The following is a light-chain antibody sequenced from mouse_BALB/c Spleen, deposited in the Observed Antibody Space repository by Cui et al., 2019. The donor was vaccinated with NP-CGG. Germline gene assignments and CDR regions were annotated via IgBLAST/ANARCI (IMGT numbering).Light chain of an antibody. V-gene: IGLV1*01. CDR3: ALWYSNHWV. CDR1: TGAVTTSNY. CDR2: GTN. Sequence: VIQESALTTSPGETVTLTCRSSTGAVTTSNYANWVQEKPDHLFTGLIGGTNNRVPGVPARFSGSLIGDKAALTITGAQTEDEAIYFCALWYSNHWVFGGGTKLTVL. J-gene: IGLJ1*01.